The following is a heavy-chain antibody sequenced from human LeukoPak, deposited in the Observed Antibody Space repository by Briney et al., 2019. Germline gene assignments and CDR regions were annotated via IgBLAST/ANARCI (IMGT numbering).Heavy chain of an antibody. D-gene: IGHD6-19*01. CDR1: GYSIISDYY. J-gene: IGHJ4*02. CDR2: VYHSGST. CDR3: ARNTSGHSSEY. V-gene: IGHV4-38-2*02. Sequence: PSETLSLTCTVSGYSIISDYYWGWIRQSPGKGLEWIGSVYHSGSTHYNPSLRSRVTMSVDTSKNQFSLKLNSVTAADTAVYYCARNTSGHSSEYWGQGTLVTVSP.